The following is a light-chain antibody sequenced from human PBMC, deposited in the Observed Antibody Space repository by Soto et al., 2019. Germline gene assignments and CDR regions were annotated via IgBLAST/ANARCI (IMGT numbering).Light chain of an antibody. CDR2: EVS. Sequence: QSVLTQPASVSGSLGQSITISCTGTSSDVGGYNYVSWYQQHPGKAPKLLIYEVSNRPSGVSNRFSGSKSGNTASLTISGLQAEDEADYYCSSYTSSSTYVFRTGTKVTVL. V-gene: IGLV2-14*01. CDR1: SSDVGGYNY. J-gene: IGLJ1*01. CDR3: SSYTSSSTYV.